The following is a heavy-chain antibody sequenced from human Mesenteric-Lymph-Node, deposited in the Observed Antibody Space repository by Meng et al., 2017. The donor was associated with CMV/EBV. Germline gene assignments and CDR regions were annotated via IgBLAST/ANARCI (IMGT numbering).Heavy chain of an antibody. CDR1: GGSISSYY. V-gene: IGHV4-59*12. J-gene: IGHJ4*02. CDR2: IYYSGST. Sequence: GSLRLSCTVSGGSISSYYWSWIRQPPGKGLEWIGYIYYSGSTNYNPSLKSRVTISVDTSKNQFSLKLNSVTAADTAVYYCARDHFDFWSGYSLYYFDSWGQGTLVTVSS. D-gene: IGHD3-3*01. CDR3: ARDHFDFWSGYSLYYFDS.